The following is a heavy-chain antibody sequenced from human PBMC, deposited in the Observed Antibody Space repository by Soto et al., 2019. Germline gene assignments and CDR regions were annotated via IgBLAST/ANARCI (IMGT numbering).Heavy chain of an antibody. J-gene: IGHJ4*02. CDR3: AGHQYSSSFDY. CDR1: GGSFSGYY. D-gene: IGHD6-13*01. V-gene: IGHV4-34*01. CDR2: INHSGST. Sequence: SETLSLTCAVYGGSFSGYYWSWIRQPPGKGLEWIGEINHSGSTNYNPSLKSRVTISVDTSKNQFSLKLSSVTAADTAVYYCAGHQYSSSFDYSGPGTLVTVS.